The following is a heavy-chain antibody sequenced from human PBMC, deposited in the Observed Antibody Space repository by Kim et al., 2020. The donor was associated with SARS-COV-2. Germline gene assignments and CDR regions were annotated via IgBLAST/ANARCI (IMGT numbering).Heavy chain of an antibody. J-gene: IGHJ3*02. V-gene: IGHV7-4-1*02. CDR2: INTNTGNP. D-gene: IGHD6-19*01. CDR3: ARGIIEVAGPYGAFDM. CDR1: GYTFTRHA. Sequence: ASVKVSCKASGYTFTRHAMNWVRQAPGQGLEWMGWINTNTGNPTYAQGFTGRFVFSLDTSVSTAYLQISSLKAEDTAVYYCARGIIEVAGPYGAFDMWGQGTMVTVSS.